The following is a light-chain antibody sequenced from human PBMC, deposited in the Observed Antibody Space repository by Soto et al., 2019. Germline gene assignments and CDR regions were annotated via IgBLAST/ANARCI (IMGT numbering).Light chain of an antibody. CDR2: DTS. CDR1: QTIASY. Sequence: DIQMTQSPSSLSASVGDTVTITCRASQTIASYLNWYQQKPGQAPKLLISDTSTLHSGVPSRFSGSASGTDFTLTISSLQPEDFATYYCQQSYGADTFGQGTKVDIK. CDR3: QQSYGADT. V-gene: IGKV1-39*01. J-gene: IGKJ2*01.